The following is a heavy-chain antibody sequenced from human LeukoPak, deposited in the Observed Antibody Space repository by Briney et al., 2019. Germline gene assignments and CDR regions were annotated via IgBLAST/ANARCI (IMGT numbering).Heavy chain of an antibody. CDR1: GYTFTGYY. CDR3: ARQTGDKGIDY. J-gene: IGHJ4*02. CDR2: INPNSGVT. V-gene: IGHV1-2*02. Sequence: ASVKVSCKASGYTFTGYYMQWVRQAPGQGLEWMGWINPNSGVTNYAQKFQGRVTMTRDTSISTAYLQWSSLRASDTAIYYCARQTGDKGIDYWGQGTLVTVSS. D-gene: IGHD7-27*01.